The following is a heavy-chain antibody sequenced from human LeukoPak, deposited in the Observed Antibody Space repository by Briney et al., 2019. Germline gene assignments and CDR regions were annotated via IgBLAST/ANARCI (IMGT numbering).Heavy chain of an antibody. CDR2: IKQDGSEK. D-gene: IGHD2-15*01. CDR3: AKAPVTTCSGTFCYPFDY. J-gene: IGHJ4*02. V-gene: IGHV3-7*03. CDR1: GFTFSSYW. Sequence: GGSLRLSCAASGFTFSSYWMSWVRQAPGKGLEWVANIKQDGSEKYYVDSVKGRFTISRDNAKNSLYLRMSSLRAEDAGVYYCAKAPVTTCSGTFCYPFDYWGQGTLVTVSS.